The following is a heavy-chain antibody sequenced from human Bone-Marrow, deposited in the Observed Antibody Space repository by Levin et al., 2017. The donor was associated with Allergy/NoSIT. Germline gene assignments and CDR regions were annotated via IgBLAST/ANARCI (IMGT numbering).Heavy chain of an antibody. J-gene: IGHJ3*01. CDR3: ARDGRYYDISAGHFSRDGAFDF. V-gene: IGHV4-61*02. CDR1: GGSINSGSYY. D-gene: IGHD3-9*01. CDR2: IYTSVIT. Sequence: SETLSLTCTVSGGSINSGSYYWSWSWIRQPAGKGLEWIGRIYTSVITEYNPSLKSRLTISLDTSKNQFSLILTSVTAADTAMYYCARDGRYYDISAGHFSRDGAFDFWGQGTMVTVSS.